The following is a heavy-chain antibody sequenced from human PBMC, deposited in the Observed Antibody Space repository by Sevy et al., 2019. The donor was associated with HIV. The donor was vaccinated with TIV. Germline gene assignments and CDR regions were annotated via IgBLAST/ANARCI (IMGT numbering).Heavy chain of an antibody. D-gene: IGHD3-3*01. CDR2: INPKSGAT. V-gene: IGHV1-2*02. CDR1: GYTFSDSGYY. Sequence: ASVKVSCKASGYTFSDSGYYVHWVRQAPGQGLEWMGWINPKSGATNYAQKFQGRVTRTRDTSVSTANMGLSRLTSDETAVYYCARESYDFWTGPVDYDYGMDVWGQGTTVTVSS. CDR3: ARESYDFWTGPVDYDYGMDV. J-gene: IGHJ6*02.